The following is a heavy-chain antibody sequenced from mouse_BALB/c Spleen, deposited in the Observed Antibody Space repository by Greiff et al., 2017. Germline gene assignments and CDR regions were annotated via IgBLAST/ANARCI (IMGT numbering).Heavy chain of an antibody. V-gene: IGHV5-17*02. J-gene: IGHJ3*01. CDR1: GFTFSSFG. Sequence: EVMLVESGGGLVQPGGSRKLSCAASGFTFSSFGMHWVRQAPEKGLEWVAYISSGSSTIYYADTVKGRFTISRDNPKNTLFLQMTSLRSEDTAMYYCAREGNPRFAYWGQGTLVTVSA. CDR3: AREGNPRFAY. CDR2: ISSGSSTI.